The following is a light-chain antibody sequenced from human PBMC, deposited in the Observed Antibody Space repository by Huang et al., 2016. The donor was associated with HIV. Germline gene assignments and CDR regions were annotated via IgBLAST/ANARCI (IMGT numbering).Light chain of an antibody. Sequence: IVMTQSPATLSVSPWERVTVSCRANRGVSSNLAWYQQRPGQAPRLLIYGSSTRAPGIPARFSGRGSGTDFSLTISSLQSEDFALYYCQQYNNWLLSFGGGTRVDI. V-gene: IGKV3-15*01. CDR2: GSS. J-gene: IGKJ4*01. CDR1: RGVSSN. CDR3: QQYNNWLLS.